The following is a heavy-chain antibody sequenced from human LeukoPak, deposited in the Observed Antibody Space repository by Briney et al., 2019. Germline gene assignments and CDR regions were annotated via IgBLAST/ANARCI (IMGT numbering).Heavy chain of an antibody. Sequence: PSETLSLTCTVSGGSISSGSYYWSWIRQPAGKGLEWIGRIYTSGSTNYNPSLKSRVTISVDTSKNQFSLKLSSVTAADTAVYYCARGPVDKIAALTGYYFDYWGQGTLVTVSS. D-gene: IGHD6-6*01. CDR2: IYTSGST. J-gene: IGHJ4*02. CDR3: ARGPVDKIAALTGYYFDY. V-gene: IGHV4-61*02. CDR1: GGSISSGSYY.